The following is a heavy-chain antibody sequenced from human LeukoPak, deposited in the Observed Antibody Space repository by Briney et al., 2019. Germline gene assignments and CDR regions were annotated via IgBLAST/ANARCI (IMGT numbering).Heavy chain of an antibody. Sequence: GGSLRLSCAASGFTFSGYYMSWIRQAPGKGLEWVSYISRRGSLIYYADSVKGRFTISRDNAKNSLFLQMNSLRAEHTAVYYCASDSDSSTWAFDSWGQGTVVTVSS. CDR3: ASDSDSSTWAFDS. V-gene: IGHV3-11*01. CDR2: ISRRGSLI. CDR1: GFTFSGYY. D-gene: IGHD6-13*01. J-gene: IGHJ4*02.